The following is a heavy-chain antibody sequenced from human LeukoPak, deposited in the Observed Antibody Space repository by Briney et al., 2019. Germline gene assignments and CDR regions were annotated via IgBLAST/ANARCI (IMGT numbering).Heavy chain of an antibody. CDR3: AGDRYSSSAGSYYLDY. J-gene: IGHJ4*02. CDR1: GYTFTTYG. Sequence: ASVKVSCKASGYTFTTYGISWVRQAPGQGLEWMGWINTNTGNPTYAQGFTGRFVFSLDTSVSTAYLQLTSLEAEDTAVYYCAGDRYSSSAGSYYLDYWGQGTLVTVSS. D-gene: IGHD6-6*01. V-gene: IGHV7-4-1*02. CDR2: INTNTGNP.